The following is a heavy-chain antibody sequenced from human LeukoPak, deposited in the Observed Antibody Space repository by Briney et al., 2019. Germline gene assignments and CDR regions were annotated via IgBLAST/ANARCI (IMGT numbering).Heavy chain of an antibody. CDR3: ARVSPAGITFGGPTIY. Sequence: SETLSLTCAVYGGSFSGYYWSWIRQPPGKGLEWIGEINHSGSTNYNPSLKSRVNISVDTSKNQFSLKLSSVTAADTAVYYCARVSPAGITFGGPTIYWGQGTLVTVSS. CDR2: INHSGST. J-gene: IGHJ4*02. V-gene: IGHV4-34*01. D-gene: IGHD3-16*01. CDR1: GGSFSGYY.